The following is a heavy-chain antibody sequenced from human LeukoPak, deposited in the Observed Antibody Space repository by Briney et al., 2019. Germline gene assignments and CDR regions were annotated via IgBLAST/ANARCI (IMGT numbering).Heavy chain of an antibody. CDR3: AKVHSGWYSYYFDY. V-gene: IGHV3-9*01. CDR1: GFTFDDYA. CDR2: ISWNSGSI. D-gene: IGHD6-19*01. J-gene: IGHJ4*02. Sequence: GRSLRLSCAASGFTFDDYAMHWVRQAPGKGLEWVSGISWNSGSIGYADSVKGRFTISRDNAKNSLYLQMNSLRAEDTALYYCAKVHSGWYSYYFDYWGQGTLVTVSS.